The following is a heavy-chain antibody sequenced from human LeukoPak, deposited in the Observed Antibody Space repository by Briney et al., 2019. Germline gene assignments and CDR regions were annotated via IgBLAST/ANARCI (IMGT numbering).Heavy chain of an antibody. D-gene: IGHD3-22*01. J-gene: IGHJ4*02. Sequence: ASVKVSCKASGYTFTSYYMHWVRQAPGQGLEWMGIINPSGGSTSYAQKFQGRVTMTRDTSTSTVYMGLSSLRSEDTAVYYCARVMSGYDSSGYSSKMFDYWGQGTLVTVSS. CDR2: INPSGGST. V-gene: IGHV1-46*01. CDR3: ARVMSGYDSSGYSSKMFDY. CDR1: GYTFTSYY.